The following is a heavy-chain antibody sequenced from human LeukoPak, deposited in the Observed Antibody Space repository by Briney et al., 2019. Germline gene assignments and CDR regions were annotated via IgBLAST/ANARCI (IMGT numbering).Heavy chain of an antibody. CDR3: AKVYSSSIRRPYFDY. CDR1: GFTFSSYA. Sequence: GGSLRLSCAASGFTFSSYAMSWVRQAPGKGLEWVSAISGSGGSTYYADSVKGRFTISRDNSKNTLYLQMDSLRAEDTAVYYCAKVYSSSIRRPYFDYWGQGTLVTVSS. CDR2: ISGSGGST. D-gene: IGHD6-6*01. V-gene: IGHV3-23*01. J-gene: IGHJ4*02.